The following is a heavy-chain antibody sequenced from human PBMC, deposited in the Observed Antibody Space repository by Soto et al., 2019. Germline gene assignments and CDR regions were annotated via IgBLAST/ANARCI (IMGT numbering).Heavy chain of an antibody. CDR1: DGSISTYDW. V-gene: IGHV4-4*02. Sequence: QVQLHESGPGLVKPSETLSLTCVVSDGSISTYDWWTWVRQPPGKGLEWIGKMFHSGGADYSPSLKRPVTNSADSSKNHFSLRLTAVTAADTAVYYCATGNVDSMLEYWGQGTQVAVSS. CDR2: MFHSGGA. CDR3: ATGNVDSMLEY. D-gene: IGHD3-3*01. J-gene: IGHJ4*02.